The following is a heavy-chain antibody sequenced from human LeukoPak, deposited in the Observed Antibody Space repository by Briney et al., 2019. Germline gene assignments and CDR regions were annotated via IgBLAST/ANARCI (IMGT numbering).Heavy chain of an antibody. J-gene: IGHJ5*02. CDR1: GGSISSYY. CDR2: IYTSGST. V-gene: IGHV4-4*07. Sequence: PSETLSLTCTVSGGSISSYYWSWIRQPAGKGLEWIGRIYTSGSTNYNASLKSRVTMSVDTSKNQFALKLSSVTAADTAVYYCARDSTYYYDSSGYNWFDPWGQGTLVTVSS. D-gene: IGHD3-22*01. CDR3: ARDSTYYYDSSGYNWFDP.